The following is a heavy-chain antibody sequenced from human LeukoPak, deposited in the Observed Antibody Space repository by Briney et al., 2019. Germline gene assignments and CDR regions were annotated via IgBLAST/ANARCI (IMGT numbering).Heavy chain of an antibody. CDR1: GFTFNDYG. CDR3: ARYGYCSSTSCYNYDFWSGYDAFDI. CDR2: IGIVGSNK. J-gene: IGHJ3*02. V-gene: IGHV3-33*08. Sequence: GGSLRLSCAASGFTFNDYGMTWVRQAPGKGLGWVAVIGIVGSNKYYADSVKGRFTISRDNSKNTLCLQMNSLRAGDTAVYYCARYGYCSSTSCYNYDFWSGYDAFDIWGQGTIVTVSS. D-gene: IGHD2-2*01.